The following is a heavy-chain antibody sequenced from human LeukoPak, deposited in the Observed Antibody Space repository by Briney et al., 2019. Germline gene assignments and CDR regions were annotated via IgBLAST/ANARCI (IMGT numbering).Heavy chain of an antibody. J-gene: IGHJ4*02. CDR2: ISSNASV. V-gene: IGHV4-4*09. Sequence: SETLSLTCTVSRGSISGSIRSYYWSWLRQPPGKGLEWIGYISSNASVNDNPSLRSRVTISVDTSKNQFFLNLSSVSAADTAVYYCARIPLGYSGAYYFDYWGQGTLVTVSP. CDR1: RGSISGSIRSYY. D-gene: IGHD5-12*01. CDR3: ARIPLGYSGAYYFDY.